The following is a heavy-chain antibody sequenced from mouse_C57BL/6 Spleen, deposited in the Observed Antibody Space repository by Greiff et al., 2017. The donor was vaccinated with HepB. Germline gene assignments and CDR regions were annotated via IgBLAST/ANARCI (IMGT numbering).Heavy chain of an antibody. V-gene: IGHV5-9*01. CDR2: ISGGGGNT. J-gene: IGHJ4*01. CDR1: GFTFSSYT. CDR3: ARTKDYYSNYHYAMDY. D-gene: IGHD2-5*01. Sequence: EVKLVESGGGLVKPGGSLKLSCAASGFTFSSYTMSWVRQTPEKRLEWVATISGGGGNTYYPDSVKGRFTISRDNAKNTLYLQMSSLRSEDTALYYCARTKDYYSNYHYAMDYWGQGTSVTVSS.